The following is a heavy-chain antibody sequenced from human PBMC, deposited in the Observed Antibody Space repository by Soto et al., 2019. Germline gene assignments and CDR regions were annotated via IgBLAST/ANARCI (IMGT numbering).Heavy chain of an antibody. CDR1: GFTLSNYW. J-gene: IGHJ4*02. CDR2: INKDGSPK. Sequence: GGSLRLSCAASGFTLSNYWMTWVRQAPGKGLEWVANINKDGSPKNYVDSVKGRFTIARDNGQNSLSLQMNSLRVEDTAVYYCVRELGLAYWGQGALVTVSS. D-gene: IGHD7-27*01. CDR3: VRELGLAY. V-gene: IGHV3-7*03.